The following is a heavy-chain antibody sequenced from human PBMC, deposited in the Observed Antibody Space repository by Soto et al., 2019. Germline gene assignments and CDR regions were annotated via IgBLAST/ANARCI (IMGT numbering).Heavy chain of an antibody. Sequence: PGESLKISCKGSGYSYTSYWIGWVRQRPGRGLEWMGIINPADSETNYSPSFQGQVTISADKSISTAYLQWSSLKASDTAMYYCARGGRFGVVIISDYGMDVWGQGTTVTVSS. CDR1: GYSYTSYW. D-gene: IGHD3-3*01. J-gene: IGHJ6*02. CDR2: INPADSET. CDR3: ARGGRFGVVIISDYGMDV. V-gene: IGHV5-51*01.